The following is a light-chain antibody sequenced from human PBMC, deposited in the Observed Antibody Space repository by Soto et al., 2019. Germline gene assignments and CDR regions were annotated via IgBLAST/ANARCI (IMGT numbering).Light chain of an antibody. Sequence: EIVMTQPPATLSVSPGERATLSCRASQSVSSNLAWYQQKPGQAPRLLIYGASTRATGIPARLSGNGSGTEFTLTISSRQSQDSAVYCCQRYNNWPPVTFGQGTKLEIK. CDR1: QSVSSN. CDR3: QRYNNWPPVT. J-gene: IGKJ2*01. V-gene: IGKV3-15*01. CDR2: GAS.